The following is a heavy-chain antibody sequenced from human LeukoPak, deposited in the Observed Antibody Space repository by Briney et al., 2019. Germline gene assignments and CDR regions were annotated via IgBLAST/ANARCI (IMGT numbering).Heavy chain of an antibody. V-gene: IGHV3-21*06. CDR1: GMTFSPYS. CDR2: ISGCRYYI. Sequence: SGGSLRLSCAASGMTFSPYSMNWVRQAPGKGLEWVSSISGCRYYIFYADSPEGTFTISTQHAKNSLYLQLNSLRAEDTAVYYCARVKFVESGMDVWGQGTTVTVSS. D-gene: IGHD3-10*01. J-gene: IGHJ6*01. CDR3: ARVKFVESGMDV.